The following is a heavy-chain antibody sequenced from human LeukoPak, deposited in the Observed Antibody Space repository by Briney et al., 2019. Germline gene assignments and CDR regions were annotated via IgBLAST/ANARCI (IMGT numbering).Heavy chain of an antibody. Sequence: SETLSLTCAVYGGSFSGYYWSWIRQPPGKGLEWIGEINHSGSTNYNPSLKRRVTMSVDTSKNQFSLKLSSVTAADTAVYYCARHWYYDFWSGYYTGFDYWGQGTLVTVSS. D-gene: IGHD3-3*01. J-gene: IGHJ4*02. CDR1: GGSFSGYY. CDR3: ARHWYYDFWSGYYTGFDY. CDR2: INHSGST. V-gene: IGHV4-34*01.